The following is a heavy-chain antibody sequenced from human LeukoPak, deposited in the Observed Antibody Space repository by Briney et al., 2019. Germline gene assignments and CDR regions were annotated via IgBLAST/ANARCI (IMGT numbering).Heavy chain of an antibody. CDR2: IFYSGST. V-gene: IGHV4-39*07. CDR1: GDSISSSYYY. J-gene: IGHJ4*02. CDR3: ARDYDILTGYYSFFY. Sequence: SETLSLTCTVSGDSISSSYYYWGWIRQPPGKGLEWIGNIFYSGSTYYSPSVKSRVTISVDTSKNQFSLKLSSVTAADTAVYYCARDYDILTGYYSFFYWGQGTLVTVSS. D-gene: IGHD3-9*01.